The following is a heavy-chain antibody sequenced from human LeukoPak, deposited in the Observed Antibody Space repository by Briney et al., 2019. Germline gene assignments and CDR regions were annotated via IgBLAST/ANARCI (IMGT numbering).Heavy chain of an antibody. D-gene: IGHD3-3*01. CDR1: GFTFSSYA. J-gene: IGHJ5*02. CDR2: ISYDGSNK. CDR3: ARVPLTIFGVATAFDP. V-gene: IGHV3-30-3*01. Sequence: GGSLRLSCAASGFTFSSYAMHWVRQAPGKGLEWVAVISYDGSNKYYADSVKGRFTISRDNSKNTLYLQMNSLRAEDTAVYYCARVPLTIFGVATAFDPWGQGALVTVSS.